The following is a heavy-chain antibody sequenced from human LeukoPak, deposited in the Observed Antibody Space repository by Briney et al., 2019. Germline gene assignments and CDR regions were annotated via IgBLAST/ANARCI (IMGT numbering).Heavy chain of an antibody. CDR2: ITNGGDNT. CDR1: GCTSSIYG. CDR3: AKRDTSGLYYFDY. J-gene: IGHJ4*02. V-gene: IGHV3-23*01. D-gene: IGHD3-10*01. Sequence: SGGSLRLSCAASGCTSSIYGMSWVRQAPGKGLEWVSSITNGGDNTYYADFVQGRFTIYRDNSKNSLHLQMSSLRAEDTAIYFCAKRDTSGLYYFDYWGQGTLVTVSS.